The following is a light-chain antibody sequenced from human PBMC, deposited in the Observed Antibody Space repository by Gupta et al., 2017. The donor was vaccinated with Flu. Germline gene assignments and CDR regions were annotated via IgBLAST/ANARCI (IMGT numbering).Light chain of an antibody. J-gene: IGKJ1*01. V-gene: IGKV3-15*01. CDR3: QQYINWPRT. CDR2: DAS. Sequence: ETVMTQSPATLSVSPGERVTLSCRASQNLRSNLAWYQRKPGQALRLLIYDASTRATGIPDRFSGSGSGTEFTLSISSLQSEDSAIYYCQQYINWPRTFGQGTKVEIK. CDR1: QNLRSN.